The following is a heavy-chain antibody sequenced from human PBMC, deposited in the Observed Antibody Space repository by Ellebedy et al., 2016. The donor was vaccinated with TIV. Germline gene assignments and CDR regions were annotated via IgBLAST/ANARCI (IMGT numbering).Heavy chain of an antibody. V-gene: IGHV3-9*03. Sequence: SLKISCVVSGFTFEDFAFHWVRQAPGKGLEWVSGINWSGATFGHADSVKGRFTISRDNAKNTLYLQMVSLRVDDMALYFCSRSRGFSYGNDAFDLWGQGTVVIVSS. CDR3: SRSRGFSYGNDAFDL. D-gene: IGHD5-18*01. J-gene: IGHJ3*01. CDR1: GFTFEDFA. CDR2: INWSGATF.